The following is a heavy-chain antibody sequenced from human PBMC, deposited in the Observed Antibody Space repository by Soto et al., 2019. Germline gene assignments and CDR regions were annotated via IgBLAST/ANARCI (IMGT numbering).Heavy chain of an antibody. D-gene: IGHD4-4*01. CDR2: INPSGGST. J-gene: IGHJ4*02. Sequence: ASVEVCCKASGYTFSSCYRRWVRQAPGQGYEWMGIINPSGGSTTYAQKFQGRVTMTRDTSTTTVYMELSSLKSEDTAVYYCARYDYNGYYFDYWGQGTLVTVSS. CDR1: GYTFSSCY. V-gene: IGHV1-46*01. CDR3: ARYDYNGYYFDY.